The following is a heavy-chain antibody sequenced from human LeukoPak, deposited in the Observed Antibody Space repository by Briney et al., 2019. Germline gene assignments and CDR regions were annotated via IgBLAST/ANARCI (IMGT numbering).Heavy chain of an antibody. D-gene: IGHD4-11*01. Sequence: GASVKVSCKASGGTFSSYAISWVRQAPGQGLEWMGGIIPIFGTANYAQKFQGRVTITADESTSTAYMELSSLGSEDTAVYYCAIWSLSDKYSRQYYYVDVWGKGTTVTISS. CDR1: GGTFSSYA. J-gene: IGHJ6*03. V-gene: IGHV1-69*13. CDR3: AIWSLSDKYSRQYYYVDV. CDR2: IIPIFGTA.